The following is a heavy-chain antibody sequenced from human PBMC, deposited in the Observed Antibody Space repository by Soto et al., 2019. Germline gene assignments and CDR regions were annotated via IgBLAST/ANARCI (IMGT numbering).Heavy chain of an antibody. V-gene: IGHV1-18*01. Sequence: QGQLVQSGAELRKPGASVRVSCRASGFRFSDYGFTWLRQAPGQGLEWMGWISAFNGKTETAQGLQDRVTMTTDSSTTAAQMNLTKRTTVGKAIYYCARSSYLADAFAVWGQGTMVTVSS. CDR2: ISAFNGKT. J-gene: IGHJ3*01. CDR3: ARSSYLADAFAV. D-gene: IGHD3-10*01. CDR1: GFRFSDYG.